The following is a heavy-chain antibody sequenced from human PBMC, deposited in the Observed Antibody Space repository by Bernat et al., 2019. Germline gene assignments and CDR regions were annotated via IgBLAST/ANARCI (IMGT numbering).Heavy chain of an antibody. J-gene: IGHJ5*02. CDR1: GFTFDDYA. Sequence: EVQLVESGGGLVQPGRSLRLSCAASGFTFDDYAMHWVRQAPGKGLEWVSGISWNSGSIGYADSVKGRFTISRDNAKNSLYLQMNSLRAEDTALYYCAKDSPGLSWGQGTLVTVSS. CDR2: ISWNSGSI. CDR3: AKDSPGLS. V-gene: IGHV3-9*01.